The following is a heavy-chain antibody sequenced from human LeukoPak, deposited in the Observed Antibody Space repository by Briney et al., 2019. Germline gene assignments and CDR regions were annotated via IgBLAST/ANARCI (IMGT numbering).Heavy chain of an antibody. J-gene: IGHJ4*02. CDR3: ARGSASNDY. CDR2: ISTYNGHT. Sequence: GASVTVSCKASGYTFTNYGINWVRQAPGQGLEWMGWISTYNGHTNYAQNFHGRVTMITDTSTTTAFMELRSLTSGDTAVYYCARGSASNDYWGQGTLVTVSS. D-gene: IGHD3-3*01. CDR1: GYTFTNYG. V-gene: IGHV1-18*01.